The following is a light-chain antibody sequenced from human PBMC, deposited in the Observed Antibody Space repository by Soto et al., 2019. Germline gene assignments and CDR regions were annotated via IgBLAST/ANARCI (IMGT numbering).Light chain of an antibody. V-gene: IGLV1-44*01. CDR2: SNN. CDR3: AAWDDSLNRLNYV. CDR1: SSNIGSNT. Sequence: QSVLTQPPSASGTPGQRVTISCSGSSSNIGSNTVNWYQQLPGTAPKLLIYSNNQRPSGVPDRFSGSKSGTSASLAISGLQSEDEADYYCAAWDDSLNRLNYVFGTGTKVTVL. J-gene: IGLJ1*01.